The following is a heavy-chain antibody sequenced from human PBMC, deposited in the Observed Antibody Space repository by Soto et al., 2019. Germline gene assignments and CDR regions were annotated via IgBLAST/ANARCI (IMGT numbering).Heavy chain of an antibody. CDR3: ARVWHRQRYFDY. V-gene: IGHV3-21*01. Sequence: EVQLAESGGGLVKPGGSLRLSCAASGFTFSSYSMNWVRQAPGKGLEWVSSISSSSSYIYYADSVKGRFTISRDNAKNSLYLQMNSLRAEDTAVYYCARVWHRQRYFDYWGQGTLVTVSS. J-gene: IGHJ4*02. CDR2: ISSSSSYI. CDR1: GFTFSSYS. D-gene: IGHD2-21*01.